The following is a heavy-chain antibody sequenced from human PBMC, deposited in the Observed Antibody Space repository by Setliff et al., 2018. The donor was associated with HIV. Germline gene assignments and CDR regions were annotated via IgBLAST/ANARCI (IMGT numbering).Heavy chain of an antibody. V-gene: IGHV4-59*01. CDR2: IYYSGST. CDR1: GGSISSYY. CDR3: ARNPCSGGSCPDAFDI. Sequence: PSETLSLTCTVSGGSISSYYWSWIRQPPGKGLEWIGYIYYSGSTNYNPSLKSRVTISVDTSKNQFSLKPSSVTAADTAVYYCARNPCSGGSCPDAFDIWGQGTMVTVSS. D-gene: IGHD2-15*01. J-gene: IGHJ3*02.